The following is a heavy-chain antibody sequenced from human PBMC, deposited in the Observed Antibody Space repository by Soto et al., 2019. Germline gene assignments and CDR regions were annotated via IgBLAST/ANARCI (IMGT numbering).Heavy chain of an antibody. CDR1: GFTFTNYV. D-gene: IGHD3-10*01. J-gene: IGHJ4*01. V-gene: IGHV3-23*01. CDR2: IIGTTTAT. Sequence: PGGSLRLSCAASGFTFTNYVMSWVRQAPGRXLEWVSSIIGTTTATYYADSVKGRFTISRDNSKNTLYLQMNSLRAEDTAVYYCAKMRLGSRSHYKDGFDYWGQGTLVTVSS. CDR3: AKMRLGSRSHYKDGFDY.